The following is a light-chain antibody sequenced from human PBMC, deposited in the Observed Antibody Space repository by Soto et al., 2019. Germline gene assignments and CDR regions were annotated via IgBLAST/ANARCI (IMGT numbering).Light chain of an antibody. CDR2: EVN. Sequence: GTSSDVGAYNFVSWYQQYPGKAPKVMIYEVNNRPSGVSNRFSGSKSGNTASLTISGLQAEDEADYYCSSFTRSSTYVFGSGTKVTVL. CDR1: SSDVGAYNF. J-gene: IGLJ1*01. CDR3: SSFTRSSTYV. V-gene: IGLV2-14*01.